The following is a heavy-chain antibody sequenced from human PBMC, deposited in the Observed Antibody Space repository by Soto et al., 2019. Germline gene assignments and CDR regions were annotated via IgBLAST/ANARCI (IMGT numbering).Heavy chain of an antibody. D-gene: IGHD6-19*01. J-gene: IGHJ4*02. Sequence: PGGSLRLSCAASGFTVSSYAMSWVRQASGKGLEWVSSISGSGGSTYYADSVKGRFTVSRDNSKNTLYLEVNSLRAEYTAVYYCAKGPYQWLVYFDYWGQGTLVTVSS. CDR1: GFTVSSYA. V-gene: IGHV3-23*01. CDR3: AKGPYQWLVYFDY. CDR2: ISGSGGST.